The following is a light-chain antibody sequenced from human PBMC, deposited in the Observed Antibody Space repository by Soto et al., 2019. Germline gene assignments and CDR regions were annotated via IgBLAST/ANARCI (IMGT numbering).Light chain of an antibody. CDR2: DVS. V-gene: IGLV2-14*03. CDR3: SSYTSSSTLGV. CDR1: SSDVGGYNY. Sequence: QSVLTQPASVSGSPGQSITISCTGTSSDVGGYNYVSWYQQLPGKAPKLMIYDVSNRPSGVSDRFSGSKSGNTASPTISGLQAEDEADYYCSSYTSSSTLGVFGTGTKVTVL. J-gene: IGLJ1*01.